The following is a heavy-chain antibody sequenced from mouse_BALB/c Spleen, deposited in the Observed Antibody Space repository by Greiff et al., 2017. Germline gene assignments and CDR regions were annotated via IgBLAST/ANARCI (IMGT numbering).Heavy chain of an antibody. CDR1: GYAFSSYW. CDR2: IYPGDGDT. Sequence: VQLQQSGAELVRPGSSVKISCKASGYAFSSYWMNWVKQRPGQGLEWIGQIYPGDGDTNYNGKFKGKATLTADKSSSTAYMQLSSLTSEDSAVYFCASRNWDGAWFAYWGQGTLVTVSA. V-gene: IGHV1-80*01. D-gene: IGHD4-1*01. CDR3: ASRNWDGAWFAY. J-gene: IGHJ3*01.